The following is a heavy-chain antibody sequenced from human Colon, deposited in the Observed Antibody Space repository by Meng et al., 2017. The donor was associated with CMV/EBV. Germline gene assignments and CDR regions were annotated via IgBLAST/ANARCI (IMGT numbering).Heavy chain of an antibody. J-gene: IGHJ4*02. V-gene: IGHV3-23*01. Sequence: GESLKISCAASGFTFSNYGMSWVRQAPGKGLEWVSVISGNGGSTYYGDSVKGRFTISRDNSNNTLYLQMRSLRAEDTAVYFCARTLMMFSIRGSYPNYFDSWGQGTLVTVSS. CDR1: GFTFSNYG. CDR3: ARTLMMFSIRGSYPNYFDS. D-gene: IGHD1-26*01. CDR2: ISGNGGST.